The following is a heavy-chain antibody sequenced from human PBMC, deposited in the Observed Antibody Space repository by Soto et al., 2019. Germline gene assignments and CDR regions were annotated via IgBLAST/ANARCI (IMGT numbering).Heavy chain of an antibody. V-gene: IGHV4-39*01. D-gene: IGHD5-12*01. CDR3: ASVRRGGYDSLRYYYGMDV. J-gene: IGHJ6*02. CDR2: IYYSGST. Sequence: QLQLQESGPGLVKPSAPLSLTCTVSGGSISSSSYYWGWIRQPPGKGLEWIGSIYYSGSTYYNPSLKSRVTIAEDTPKNQFSLQLSAVAAADTGVYYCASVRRGGYDSLRYYYGMDVWGQGTTVTVSS. CDR1: GGSISSSSYY.